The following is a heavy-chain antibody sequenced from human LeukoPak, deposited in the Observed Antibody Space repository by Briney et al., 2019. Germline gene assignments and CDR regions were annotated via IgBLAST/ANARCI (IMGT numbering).Heavy chain of an antibody. Sequence: PGRSLRLSCAASGFTFSTYAMHWVRQGPGKGLEWVAVISYDGSNKYYADSVKGRFTISRDNSKNTLYLQMSSLSAEDTAVYYCARTTTPHYYGSGSYALGYRGQGTLVTVPS. D-gene: IGHD3-10*01. CDR3: ARTTTPHYYGSGSYALGY. CDR2: ISYDGSNK. J-gene: IGHJ4*02. CDR1: GFTFSTYA. V-gene: IGHV3-30-3*01.